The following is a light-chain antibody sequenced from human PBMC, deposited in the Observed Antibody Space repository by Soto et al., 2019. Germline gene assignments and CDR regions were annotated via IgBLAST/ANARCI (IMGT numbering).Light chain of an antibody. CDR2: ASS. Sequence: QSVLTQPASVSGSPGQSITISCTGTSSDVGSYNYVSWYQHHPGKAPRLMIYASSNRPSGVSHRFSGSRSGNTASLTISGLQAEDEADYYCSSYTSGSTLYGFGTGTKVTV. V-gene: IGLV2-14*01. CDR1: SSDVGSYNY. J-gene: IGLJ1*01. CDR3: SSYTSGSTLYG.